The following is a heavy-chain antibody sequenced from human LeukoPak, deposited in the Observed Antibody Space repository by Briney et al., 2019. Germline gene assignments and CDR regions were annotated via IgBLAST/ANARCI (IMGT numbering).Heavy chain of an antibody. V-gene: IGHV4-61*02. J-gene: IGHJ5*02. CDR2: IYTTGST. CDR3: ARDLNWFDP. CDR1: GGSISSGSYY. Sequence: PSQTLSLTCTVYGGSISSGSYYWGWIRQPAGKGLEWIERIYTTGSTNYTPSLNSRVTISVDTSKNQFSLKLSPVTAADTAVYYCARDLNWFDPWGQGTLVTVSS.